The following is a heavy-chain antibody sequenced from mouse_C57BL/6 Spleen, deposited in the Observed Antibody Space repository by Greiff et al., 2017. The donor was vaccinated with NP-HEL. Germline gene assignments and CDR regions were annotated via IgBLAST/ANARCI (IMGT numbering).Heavy chain of an antibody. CDR1: GFTFSSYA. D-gene: IGHD3-2*02. V-gene: IGHV5-4*01. CDR3: ARDRTAQAAFDY. J-gene: IGHJ2*01. Sequence: EVKVVESGGGLVKPGGSLKLSCAASGFTFSSYAMSWVRQTPEKRLEWVATISDGGSYTYYPDNVKGRFTISRDNAKNNLYLQMSHLKSEDTAMYYCARDRTAQAAFDYWGQGTTLTVSS. CDR2: ISDGGSYT.